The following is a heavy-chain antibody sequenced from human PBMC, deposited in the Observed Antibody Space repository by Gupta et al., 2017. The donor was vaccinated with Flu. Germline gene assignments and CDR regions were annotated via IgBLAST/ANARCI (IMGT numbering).Heavy chain of an antibody. Sequence: WMSWVRQVPGKGLEWVGNIKQDGSEQYFMDSVKGRFTISRDNAKNSLYLHMNSLRAEDTGVYYCAREEQQLVNYYYLDVWGKGTTVTVS. CDR3: AREEQQLVNYYYLDV. CDR1: W. J-gene: IGHJ6*03. CDR2: IKQDGSEQ. D-gene: IGHD6-13*01. V-gene: IGHV3-7*01.